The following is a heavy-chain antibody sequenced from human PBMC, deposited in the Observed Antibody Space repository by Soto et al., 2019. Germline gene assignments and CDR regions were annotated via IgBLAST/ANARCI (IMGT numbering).Heavy chain of an antibody. V-gene: IGHV3-21*01. CDR3: ARVTNIPNRGYDYLDY. J-gene: IGHJ4*02. Sequence: PGGSLRLSCAASGFSLSFHSMNWVRQAPGKGLEWVSSISSSSSYIFYADSLKGRFTVSRDNAKNSLYLQMNSLKAEDTAMYYCARVTNIPNRGYDYLDYWGQGTLVTVSS. D-gene: IGHD5-12*01. CDR2: ISSSSSYI. CDR1: GFSLSFHS.